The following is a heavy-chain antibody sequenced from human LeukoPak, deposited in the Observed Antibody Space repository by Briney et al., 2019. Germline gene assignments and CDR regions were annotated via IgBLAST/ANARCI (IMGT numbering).Heavy chain of an antibody. CDR3: ARGPASVVVTNNWFDP. CDR1: GGTFSSYA. Sequence: SVTVSCKASGGTFSSYAISWVRQAPGQGLEWMGRIIPILGIANYAQKFQGRVTITADKSTSTAYMELSSLRSEDTAVYYCARGPASVVVTNNWFDPWGQGTLVTVSS. CDR2: IIPILGIA. D-gene: IGHD2-21*02. J-gene: IGHJ5*02. V-gene: IGHV1-69*10.